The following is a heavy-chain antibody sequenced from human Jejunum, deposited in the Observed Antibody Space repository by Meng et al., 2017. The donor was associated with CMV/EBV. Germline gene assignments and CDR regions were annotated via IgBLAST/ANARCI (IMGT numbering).Heavy chain of an antibody. J-gene: IGHJ3*01. CDR1: GINFDDYT. Sequence: FGINFDDYTIHWVRQVPGKGLEWVSFISWDGGSKYYADSVKGRFTISRDNAKNSLYLQMNSLRIEDTGLYYCVKDIRNDRRAFDLWGQGTMVTVSS. CDR3: VKDIRNDRRAFDL. CDR2: ISWDGGSK. V-gene: IGHV3-43*01.